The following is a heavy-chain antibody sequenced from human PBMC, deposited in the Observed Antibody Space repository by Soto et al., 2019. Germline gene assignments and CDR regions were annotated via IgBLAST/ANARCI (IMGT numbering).Heavy chain of an antibody. CDR1: GFTFSDAW. J-gene: IGHJ6*02. Sequence: ESGGGLVKPGGSLRLSCAASGFTFSDAWMAWVRQAPGKGPERVGHIESKSDGGTTDLAAPVKGRFTISRDDSKNTLYLQMNSLKTEDTAVYYCTSRLSIFYGMDVWGQGTTVNVSS. D-gene: IGHD3-3*01. CDR2: IESKSDGGTT. V-gene: IGHV3-15*04. CDR3: TSRLSIFYGMDV.